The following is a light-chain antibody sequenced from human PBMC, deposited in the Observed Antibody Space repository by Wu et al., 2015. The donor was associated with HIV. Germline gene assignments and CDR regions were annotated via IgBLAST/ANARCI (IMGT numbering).Light chain of an antibody. J-gene: IGKJ4*01. Sequence: EIVLTQSPGTLSLSPGERAALSCRASQSISSSFLAWYQQKPGQAPRLLIYGASSRATGIPDRFSGSGSGTDFTLTISRLEPEDFAVYSCQQYYTWPLTFGGGTKVQIK. CDR2: GAS. V-gene: IGKV3-20*01. CDR3: QQYYTWPLT. CDR1: QSISSSF.